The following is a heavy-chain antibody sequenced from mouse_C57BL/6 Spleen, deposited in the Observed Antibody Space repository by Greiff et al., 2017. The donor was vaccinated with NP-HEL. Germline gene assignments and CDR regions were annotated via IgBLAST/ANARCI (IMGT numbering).Heavy chain of an antibody. Sequence: QVQLQQPGAELVMPGASVKLSCKASGYTFTSYWMHWVKQRPGQGLEWIGEIDPSDSYTNYNQKFKGKSTLTVDKSSSTAYMQLSSLTSEDAAVYYCARRNYGSFWYFDVWGTGTTVTVSS. J-gene: IGHJ1*03. D-gene: IGHD1-1*01. CDR1: GYTFTSYW. CDR3: ARRNYGSFWYFDV. CDR2: IDPSDSYT. V-gene: IGHV1-69*01.